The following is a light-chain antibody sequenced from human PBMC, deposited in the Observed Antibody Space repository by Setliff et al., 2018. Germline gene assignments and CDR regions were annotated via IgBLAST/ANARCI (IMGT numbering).Light chain of an antibody. CDR2: EVS. CDR1: SSDVGGINH. CDR3: SSYITSSTPPHV. V-gene: IGLV2-8*01. J-gene: IGLJ1*01. Sequence: QSALTQPPSASGSPGQSVTISCTRTSSDVGGINHVSWYQQHPGKAPRLMIFEVSKRPSGVPDRFSGSKSGNTASLTVSGLQAEDEADYYCSSYITSSTPPHVFGAGTKVTVL.